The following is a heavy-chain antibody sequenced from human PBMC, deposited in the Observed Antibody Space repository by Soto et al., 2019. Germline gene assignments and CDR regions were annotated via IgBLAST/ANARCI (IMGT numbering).Heavy chain of an antibody. V-gene: IGHV1-3*01. J-gene: IGHJ6*02. CDR2: INAGNGNT. Sequence: QVQLVQSGAEVKKPGASVKVSCKASGYTFTSYAMHWVRQAPGQRLEWMGWINAGNGNTKYSQKFQGRVTITRDTSVSTAYMELSSLRSEDTAVYYCARVAFSFYGMDVWGQGTTVTVSS. CDR1: GYTFTSYA. CDR3: ARVAFSFYGMDV.